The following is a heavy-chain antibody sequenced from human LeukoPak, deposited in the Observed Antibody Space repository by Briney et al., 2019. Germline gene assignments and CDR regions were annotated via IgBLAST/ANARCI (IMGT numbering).Heavy chain of an antibody. CDR3: ARGAWFEELSDGMDV. D-gene: IGHD3-10*01. CDR1: VGTFSSYA. J-gene: IGHJ6*02. V-gene: IGHV1-69*01. Sequence: SVKVSCKASVGTFSSYAISWVRQAPGQGLEWMGGIIPIFSTPNYAQKFQGRVTITADESTSTAYMELSSRRSEDTAVYYCARGAWFEELSDGMDVWGQGTTVTVSS. CDR2: IIPIFSTP.